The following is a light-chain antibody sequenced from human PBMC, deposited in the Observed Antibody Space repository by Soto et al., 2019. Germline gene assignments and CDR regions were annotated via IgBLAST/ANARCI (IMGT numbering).Light chain of an antibody. CDR3: QQYYSNHPK. V-gene: IGKV4-1*01. CDR2: WAS. J-gene: IGKJ1*01. CDR1: QSVLYSSHNKNA. Sequence: DIVTTQSPDSLAVSLGERATVNCKSSQSVLYSSHNKNALAWYQQKPGQPPRLLIYWASTRESGVPDRFSGSGSGTDFTLTVSSLQAEDVEVYYCQQYYSNHPKFGKGTKVDI.